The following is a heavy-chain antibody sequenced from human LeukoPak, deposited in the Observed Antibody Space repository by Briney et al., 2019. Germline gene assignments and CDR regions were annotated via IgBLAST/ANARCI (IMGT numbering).Heavy chain of an antibody. D-gene: IGHD5-18*01. CDR2: ISYDGSNK. CDR1: GFTFGSYG. CDR3: AKLGIDTAMVTGGLFDY. V-gene: IGHV3-30*18. J-gene: IGHJ4*02. Sequence: GGSLRLSCAASGFTFGSYGMHWVRQAPGKGLEWVAVISYDGSNKYYADSVKGRFTISRDNSKNTLYLQMNSLRAEDTAVYYCAKLGIDTAMVTGGLFDYWGQGTLVTVSS.